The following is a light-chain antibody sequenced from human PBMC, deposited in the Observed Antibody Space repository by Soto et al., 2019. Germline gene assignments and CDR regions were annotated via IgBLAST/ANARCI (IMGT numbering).Light chain of an antibody. CDR1: QSVSSN. CDR3: QHGRS. Sequence: EIVMTQSPATLSVSPGERATLSCRASQSVSSNLAWYQQKPGQAPRLLISGASTGATGIPARFSGSGSGTEFTLTISSLQSEDCAIYFCQHGRSFGQGTKVDIK. J-gene: IGKJ1*01. V-gene: IGKV3-15*01. CDR2: GAS.